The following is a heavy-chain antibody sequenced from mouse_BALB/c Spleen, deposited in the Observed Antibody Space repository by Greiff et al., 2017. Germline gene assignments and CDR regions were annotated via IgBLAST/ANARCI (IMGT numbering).Heavy chain of an antibody. CDR3: ATYSHHAMDY. J-gene: IGHJ4*01. CDR1: GFNIKDTY. Sequence: DVQLQESGAELVKPGASVKLSCTASGFNIKDTYMHWVKQRPEQGLEWIGRIDPANGNTKYDPKFQGKATITADTSSNTAYLQLSSLTSEDTAVYYCATYSHHAMDYWGQGTSVTVSS. D-gene: IGHD2-12*01. V-gene: IGHV14-3*02. CDR2: IDPANGNT.